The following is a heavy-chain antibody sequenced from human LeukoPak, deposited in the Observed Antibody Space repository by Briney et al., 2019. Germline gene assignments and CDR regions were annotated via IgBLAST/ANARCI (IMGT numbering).Heavy chain of an antibody. J-gene: IGHJ6*03. CDR2: INHSGST. Sequence: SETLSLTCAVYGGSFSGYYWSWIRQPPGKGLEWIGEINHSGSTNYNPSTKSRVTISVDTSKIQCSLKLSSVTAADTAVYYCARHGRGSGILTGYSVYYYYYYMDVWGKGTTVTISS. V-gene: IGHV4-34*01. D-gene: IGHD3-9*01. CDR1: GGSFSGYY. CDR3: ARHGRGSGILTGYSVYYYYYYMDV.